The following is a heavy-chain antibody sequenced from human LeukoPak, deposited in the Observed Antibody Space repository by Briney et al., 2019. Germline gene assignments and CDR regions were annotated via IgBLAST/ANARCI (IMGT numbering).Heavy chain of an antibody. CDR2: IYYSGST. D-gene: IGHD4-23*01. CDR1: SGSISSYY. Sequence: KPSETLSLTCTVSSGSISSYYWSWIRQPPGKGLEWIGYIYYSGSTNYNPSLKSRVTISVDTSKTHFSLKLSSVTAADTAVYYCASGGFLGGNFWGYYFDYWGQGTLVTVSS. CDR3: ASGGFLGGNFWGYYFDY. J-gene: IGHJ4*02. V-gene: IGHV4-59*08.